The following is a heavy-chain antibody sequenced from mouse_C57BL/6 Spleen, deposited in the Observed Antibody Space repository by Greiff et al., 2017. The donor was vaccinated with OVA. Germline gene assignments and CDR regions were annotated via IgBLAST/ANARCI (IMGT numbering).Heavy chain of an antibody. CDR1: GFSFTSYG. D-gene: IGHD3-2*02. V-gene: IGHV2-6*01. J-gene: IGHJ3*01. Sequence: QVQLKQSGPGLVAPSQSLSITCTVSGFSFTSYGVDWVRQSPGKGLEWLGVIWGVGSTNYNSALKSRLSISKDNSKSQVFLKMNSLQTDDTAMYYCASEGGSGYGFAYWGQGTLVTVSA. CDR2: IWGVGST. CDR3: ASEGGSGYGFAY.